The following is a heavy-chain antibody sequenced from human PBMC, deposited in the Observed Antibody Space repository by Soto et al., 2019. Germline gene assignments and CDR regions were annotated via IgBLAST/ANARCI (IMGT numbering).Heavy chain of an antibody. CDR3: ASADTVTFGGVIVEH. CDR2: IIPILGIA. V-gene: IGHV1-69*02. D-gene: IGHD3-16*02. Sequence: SVKVSCKAAGGTFSSYTISWGRQAPGQGLEWMGRIIPILGIANYAQKFQGRVTITADKSTSTAYMELSSLRSEDTAVYYCASADTVTFGGVIVEHWGQGTLVTVSS. CDR1: GGTFSSYT. J-gene: IGHJ4*02.